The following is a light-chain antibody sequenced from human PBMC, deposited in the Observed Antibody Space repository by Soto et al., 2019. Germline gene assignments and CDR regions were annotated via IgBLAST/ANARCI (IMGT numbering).Light chain of an antibody. J-gene: IGKJ1*01. Sequence: SQSKQSKTVLTASVGDTVTITSRASQALSNYLAWYQQKPGKAPKLLIYKASTLKSGVPSRFSGSGSGTEFTLTICSLQPDDFAPYYSQLSTCYSEPFGQGALVDIK. CDR1: QALSNY. CDR2: KAS. CDR3: QLSTCYSEP. V-gene: IGKV1-5*03.